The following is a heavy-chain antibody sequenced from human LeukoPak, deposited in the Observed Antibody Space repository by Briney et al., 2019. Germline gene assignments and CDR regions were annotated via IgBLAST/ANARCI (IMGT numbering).Heavy chain of an antibody. Sequence: SETLSLTCTVSGGPISSCYWSWIRQPPGKGLEWIGYIHYSGSSKYNPSLKSRVTMSTDMSRSQFSLKLSSVTAADTAVYYCARDTRAYDRSAYYYFDYWGQGTLVTVSS. CDR3: ARDTRAYDRSAYYYFDY. J-gene: IGHJ4*02. CDR1: GGPISSCY. CDR2: IHYSGSS. V-gene: IGHV4-59*01. D-gene: IGHD3-22*01.